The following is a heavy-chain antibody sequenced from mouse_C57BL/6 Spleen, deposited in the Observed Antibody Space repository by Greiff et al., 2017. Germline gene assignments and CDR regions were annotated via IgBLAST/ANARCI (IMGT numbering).Heavy chain of an antibody. CDR2: IYPGDGDT. D-gene: IGHD1-1*01. J-gene: IGHJ4*01. CDR3: AKLLTGYALVY. Sequence: VQRVQPGTELVKPGASVKISCKASGYAFSSSWMNWVKQRPGQGLEWIGRIYPGDGDTNYNGKFKGKATLTADKSSSTAYMQLSSLTSEDSAVXFGAKLLTGYALVYWAQGTWVTVAS. CDR1: GYAFSSSW. V-gene: IGHV1-82*01.